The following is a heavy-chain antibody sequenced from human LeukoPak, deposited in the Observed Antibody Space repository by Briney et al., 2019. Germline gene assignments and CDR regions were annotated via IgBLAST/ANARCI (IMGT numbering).Heavy chain of an antibody. J-gene: IGHJ6*02. CDR3: ARISSSWYPPYYYYGMDV. D-gene: IGHD6-13*01. V-gene: IGHV3-7*01. CDR2: IKQDGSEK. CDR1: GFTFSSYW. Sequence: GGSLRLSCAASGFTFSSYWMSWVRQAPGKGLEWVANIKQDGSEKYYVDSVKGRFTISRDNAKNSLYLQMNSLRAEDPAVYYCARISSSWYPPYYYYGMDVWGQGTTVTVSS.